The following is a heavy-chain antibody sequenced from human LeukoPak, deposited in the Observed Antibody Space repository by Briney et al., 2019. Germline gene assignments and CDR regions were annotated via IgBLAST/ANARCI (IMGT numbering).Heavy chain of an antibody. CDR3: ARSDDILTGEDV. J-gene: IGHJ6*02. CDR1: GGSISSYY. CDR2: IYYSGST. Sequence: SETLSLTCIVSGGSISSYYWSWIRQPPGKGLEWIGYIYYSGSTNYNPSLKSRVTISVDTSKNQFSLKLRSVTAADTAVYYCARSDDILTGEDVWGQGTTVPVSS. D-gene: IGHD3-9*01. V-gene: IGHV4-59*01.